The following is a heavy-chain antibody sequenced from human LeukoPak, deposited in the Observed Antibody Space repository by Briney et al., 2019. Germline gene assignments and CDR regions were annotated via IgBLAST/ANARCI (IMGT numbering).Heavy chain of an antibody. CDR3: ARGGRDGYNDAFDI. CDR2: ISSSGSSI. V-gene: IGHV3-21*05. D-gene: IGHD5-24*01. J-gene: IGHJ3*02. Sequence: GGSLRLSCAASGFTFSTYNMNWVRQAPGKGLEWVSYISSSGSSIYYADSVKGRFTISRDNAKNSLYLQMNSLRAEDTAVYYCARGGRDGYNDAFDIWGQGTMVTVSS. CDR1: GFTFSTYN.